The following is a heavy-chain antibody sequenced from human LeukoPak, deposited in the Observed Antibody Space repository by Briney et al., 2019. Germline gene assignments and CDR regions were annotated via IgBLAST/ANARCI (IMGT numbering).Heavy chain of an antibody. D-gene: IGHD2-15*01. CDR2: IGGRGNGI. CDR3: AREIPGRIAADC. Sequence: GGSLRLSCAASGFTFSDYSMNWVRQAPGKGLEWISYIGGRGNGISYADSVKGRFIVSRDNAKNSLFLQMNRLRGEDTAIYFCAREIPGRIAADCWGQGTLVTVSS. V-gene: IGHV3-48*01. CDR1: GFTFSDYS. J-gene: IGHJ4*02.